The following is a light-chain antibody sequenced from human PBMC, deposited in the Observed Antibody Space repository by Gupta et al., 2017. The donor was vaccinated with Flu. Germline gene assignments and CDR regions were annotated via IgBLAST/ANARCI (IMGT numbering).Light chain of an antibody. CDR3: QQYSSSPST. CDR1: QSFSSVY. J-gene: IGKJ3*01. CDR2: GAS. Sequence: EIVLTQSPVTLSLSPGERATLSCRASQSFSSVYLAWYQQKPGQAPRLLIYGASNRATGIPDRFSGSGSGTDFTLTISRLEPEDFAVYYCQQYSSSPSTFGPGTKVD. V-gene: IGKV3-20*01.